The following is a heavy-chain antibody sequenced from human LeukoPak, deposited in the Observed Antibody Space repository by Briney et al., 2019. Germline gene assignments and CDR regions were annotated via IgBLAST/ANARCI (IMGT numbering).Heavy chain of an antibody. V-gene: IGHV3-23*01. D-gene: IGHD6-19*01. CDR3: VRRGDASSGWGDHDF. Sequence: PWGSLTLSCAASGFTFNRNAISWVRQAPGKGLEWVSTIGGSGDKTFYADSVKGRFTISRDNSKNMVHLQMNSLTGEDTALYYCVRRGDASSGWGDHDFGGQGALVTVSS. CDR1: GFTFNRNA. J-gene: IGHJ4*02. CDR2: IGGSGDKT.